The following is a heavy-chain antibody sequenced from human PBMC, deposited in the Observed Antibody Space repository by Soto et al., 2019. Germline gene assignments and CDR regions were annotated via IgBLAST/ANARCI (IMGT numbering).Heavy chain of an antibody. J-gene: IGHJ1*01. V-gene: IGHV1-3*01. CDR2: INAGNGNT. Sequence: ASVKVSCKASGYTFTSYAMHWVRQAPGQRLEWMGWINAGNGNTKYSQKFQGRVTITRDTSASTAYMELSSRRSEDTAVYYCARSIVVVTALAYWTQGTPVPVSS. CDR1: GYTFTSYA. D-gene: IGHD2-21*02. CDR3: ARSIVVVTALAY.